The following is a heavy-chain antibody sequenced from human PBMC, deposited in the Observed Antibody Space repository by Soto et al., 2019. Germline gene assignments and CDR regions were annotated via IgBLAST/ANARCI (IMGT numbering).Heavy chain of an antibody. CDR3: VKDMGKEAVGIRYTYGWAV. Sequence: PGVSLRLSCSGSGFTVSSFGMHWVRQAPGKGLEHVSTLSSNGIGTYYADSVKGRFTFSRDTSKNTLYLQMSSLRTEDTAVYYCVKDMGKEAVGIRYTYGWAVWGRWTTVTGS. CDR2: LSSNGIGT. D-gene: IGHD6-13*01. V-gene: IGHV3-64D*06. CDR1: GFTVSSFG. J-gene: IGHJ6*01.